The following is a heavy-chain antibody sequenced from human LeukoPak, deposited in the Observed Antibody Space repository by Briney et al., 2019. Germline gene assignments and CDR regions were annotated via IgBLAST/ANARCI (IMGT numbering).Heavy chain of an antibody. CDR2: INPSGGST. Sequence: ASVKVSCKASGYTFTSCYMHWVRQAPGQGLEWMGIINPSGGSTSYAQKFQGRVTMTRDMSTSTVYMELSSLRSEDTAVYYCARASVSHITIFGVVMDAFDIWGQGTMVTVSS. CDR3: ARASVSHITIFGVVMDAFDI. D-gene: IGHD3-3*01. J-gene: IGHJ3*02. CDR1: GYTFTSCY. V-gene: IGHV1-46*01.